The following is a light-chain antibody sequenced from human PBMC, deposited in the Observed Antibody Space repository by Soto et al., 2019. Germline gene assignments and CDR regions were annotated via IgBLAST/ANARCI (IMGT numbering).Light chain of an antibody. CDR3: QQYDNWPRT. Sequence: ETLMTQSPGTLSVSPGEGATLSCRASESVSSLAWYQQKPGQAPRLLIYGASTRATGIPARFSGSGSGTRFTLTIASLQSEDFAVYYCQQYDNWPRTFGQGTKVDIK. CDR1: ESVSS. V-gene: IGKV3-15*01. CDR2: GAS. J-gene: IGKJ1*01.